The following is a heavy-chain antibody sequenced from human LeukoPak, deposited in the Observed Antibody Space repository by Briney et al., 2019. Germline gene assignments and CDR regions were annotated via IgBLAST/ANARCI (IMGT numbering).Heavy chain of an antibody. V-gene: IGHV3-21*01. Sequence: GGSLRLSCAASGFTFNNYAMSWVRQAPGKGLEWVSAITATSLHIYYADSVKGRFTISRDNAKNSLYLQMNSLRVEDTALYYCARVRSVGGNPHAFNIWGQGTMVTVSS. CDR2: ITATSLHI. J-gene: IGHJ3*02. CDR3: ARVRSVGGNPHAFNI. D-gene: IGHD4-23*01. CDR1: GFTFNNYA.